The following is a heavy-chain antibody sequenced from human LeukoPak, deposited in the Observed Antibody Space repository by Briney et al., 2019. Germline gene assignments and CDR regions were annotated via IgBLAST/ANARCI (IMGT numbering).Heavy chain of an antibody. CDR2: IRSKAYGGTT. CDR3: TTDYARGGTFYGSGSYYPPDY. Sequence: GGSLRLSCTASGFTFGDYAMSWVRQAPGKGLEWVGFIRSKAYGGTTEYAASVKGRFTISRDDSKNTLYLQMNSLKTEDTAVYYCTTDYARGGTFYGSGSYYPPDYWGQGTLVTVSS. D-gene: IGHD3-10*01. J-gene: IGHJ4*02. CDR1: GFTFGDYA. V-gene: IGHV3-49*04.